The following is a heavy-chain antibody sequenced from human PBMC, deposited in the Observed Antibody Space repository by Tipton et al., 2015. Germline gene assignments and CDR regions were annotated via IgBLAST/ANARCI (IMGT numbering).Heavy chain of an antibody. CDR3: VRDPGQFFDY. CDR1: GFTFSADS. Sequence: SLRLSCAASGFTFSADSIHWVRQSPGKGLEWVASISPSGRYIYYGDSVKGRFTISRDNRKNSLNLQMNSLRAEDTAVYYRVRDPGQFFDYWGQGTLATVSS. J-gene: IGHJ4*02. V-gene: IGHV3-21*01. CDR2: ISPSGRYI.